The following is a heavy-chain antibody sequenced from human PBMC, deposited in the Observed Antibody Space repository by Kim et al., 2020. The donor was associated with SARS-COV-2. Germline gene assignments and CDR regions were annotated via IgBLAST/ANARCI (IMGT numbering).Heavy chain of an antibody. CDR3: ARDLESTAAAGYYYYYMDV. V-gene: IGHV7-4-1*02. D-gene: IGHD6-13*01. CDR2: INTNTGNP. CDR1: GYTFTSYA. J-gene: IGHJ6*03. Sequence: ASVKVSCKASGYTFTSYAMNWVRQAPGQGLEWMGWINTNTGNPTYAQGFTGRFVFSLDTPVSTAYLQISSLKAEDTAVYYCARDLESTAAAGYYYYYMDVWGKGTTVTVSS.